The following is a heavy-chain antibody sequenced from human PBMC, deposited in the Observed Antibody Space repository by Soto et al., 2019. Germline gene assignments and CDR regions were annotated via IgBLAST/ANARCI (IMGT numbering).Heavy chain of an antibody. J-gene: IGHJ6*03. CDR2: INHSGST. CDR1: GGSFSGYY. D-gene: IGHD2-2*01. Sequence: SETLSLTCAVSGGSFSGYYWSWIRQPPGKGLEWIGEINHSGSTNYNPSRKSRVTISVDTSKNKFALKLSSVTAADTAVYYCARAPTPRGPDIVVVPALCYIDVWGKGTTVTVSS. V-gene: IGHV4-34*01. CDR3: ARAPTPRGPDIVVVPALCYIDV.